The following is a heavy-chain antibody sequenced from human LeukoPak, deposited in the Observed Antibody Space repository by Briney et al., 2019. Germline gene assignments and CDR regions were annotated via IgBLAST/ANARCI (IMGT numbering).Heavy chain of an antibody. CDR2: MNPGGGST. CDR3: ASVDKYYFDY. D-gene: IGHD3-9*01. Sequence: VASVTVSCKASGYTFTNYYMHWVRQTPGQGLEWMAIMNPGGGSTTYPQKLQGRATMTRDTSADTSTTTVYMELNSLRSEDTAVYYCASVDKYYFDYWGQGTLVTVSS. J-gene: IGHJ4*02. V-gene: IGHV1-46*01. CDR1: GYTFTNYY.